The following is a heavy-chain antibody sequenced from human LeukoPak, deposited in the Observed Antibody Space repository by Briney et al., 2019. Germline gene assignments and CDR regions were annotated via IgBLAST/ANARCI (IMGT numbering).Heavy chain of an antibody. CDR1: GFTFSIYA. D-gene: IGHD2-2*02. CDR2: ISGSGGST. V-gene: IGHV3-23*01. Sequence: GGSLRLSCAASGFTFSIYAMTWVRQAPGKGLEWVSAISGSGGSTYYADSVKGRFTISRDNSKNTLYLQMNSLRAEDTAVYYCAKDARNGGVVVVPAAIGGMDVWGQGTTVTVSS. CDR3: AKDARNGGVVVVPAAIGGMDV. J-gene: IGHJ6*02.